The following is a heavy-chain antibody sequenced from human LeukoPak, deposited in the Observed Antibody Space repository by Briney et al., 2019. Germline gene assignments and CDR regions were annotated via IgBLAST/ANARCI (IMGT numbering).Heavy chain of an antibody. D-gene: IGHD6-13*01. CDR3: ARSRIAAAGLLFDY. V-gene: IGHV1-69*13. CDR1: GYVFTGYS. CDR2: IIPIFGTA. Sequence: SVKVSCKASGYVFTGYSLHWVRQAPGQGLEWMGGIIPIFGTANYAQKFQGRVTITADESTSTAYMELSSLRSEDTAVYYCARSRIAAAGLLFDYWGQGTLVTVSS. J-gene: IGHJ4*02.